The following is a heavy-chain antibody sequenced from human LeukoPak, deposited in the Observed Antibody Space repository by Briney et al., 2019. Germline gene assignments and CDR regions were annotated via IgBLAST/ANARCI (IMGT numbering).Heavy chain of an antibody. D-gene: IGHD5-24*01. CDR3: ARGQDAFKTGY. J-gene: IGHJ4*02. CDR2: IHPSGIT. CDR1: GDSLTIGYYY. V-gene: IGHV4-31*03. Sequence: SETLSLTCSVSGDSLTIGYYYWTWIRQHPGRGLEWIGYIHPSGITDYNPSLQSRVTMSLDTSQNQFSLRLTSLTAADTAIYYCARGQDAFKTGYWGQGTLVTVSS.